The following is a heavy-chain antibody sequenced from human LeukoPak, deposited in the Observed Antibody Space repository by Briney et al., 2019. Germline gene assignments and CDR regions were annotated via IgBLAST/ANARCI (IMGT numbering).Heavy chain of an antibody. V-gene: IGHV4-59*08. CDR2: VSYSGSS. J-gene: IGHJ4*02. Sequence: SETLSLTCTGSGGSISNYYWSWIRQPPGKRLEWIAYVSYSGSSSSNPSLESRVTISVDMSKNQFSLRLSSVTASDTAVYYCARLQGRGDNYLDYWGQGTLVTVSS. D-gene: IGHD7-27*01. CDR3: ARLQGRGDNYLDY. CDR1: GGSISNYY.